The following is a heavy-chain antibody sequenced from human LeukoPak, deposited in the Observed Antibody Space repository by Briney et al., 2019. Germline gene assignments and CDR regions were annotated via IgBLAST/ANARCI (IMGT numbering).Heavy chain of an antibody. Sequence: SETLSLTCAVSGASVSSSNWWIWVRQPPKKGLEWIGEIHHSGSTNYNPSLKSRVTMSVDTSKNQISLRLSSVTAADTAVYHCARGLYGSDSYWGQGNLVTVSS. V-gene: IGHV4-4*02. D-gene: IGHD6-19*01. CDR3: ARGLYGSDSY. CDR2: IHHSGST. J-gene: IGHJ4*02. CDR1: GASVSSSNW.